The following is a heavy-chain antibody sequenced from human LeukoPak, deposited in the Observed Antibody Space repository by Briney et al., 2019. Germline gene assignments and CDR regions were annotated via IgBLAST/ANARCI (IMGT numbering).Heavy chain of an antibody. D-gene: IGHD3-22*01. J-gene: IGHJ4*02. CDR1: GYTFTSYA. CDR3: ARSRYYYDSSGFDY. V-gene: IGHV1-3*01. CDR2: INAGNGDT. Sequence: GASVKVSCKSSGYTFTSYAMHWVRQAPGQKLEWMGWINAGNGDTKYSQKFQGRVTITRDTSASTAYMELSSLRSEDTAVYYCARSRYYYDSSGFDYWGQGTLVTVSS.